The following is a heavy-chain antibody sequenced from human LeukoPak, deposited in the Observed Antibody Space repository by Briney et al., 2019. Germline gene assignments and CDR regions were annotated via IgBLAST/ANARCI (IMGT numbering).Heavy chain of an antibody. CDR3: ARGYYDSSGYYYVYTY. V-gene: IGHV1-69*13. Sequence: SVKVSCKASGGTFISYAISWVRQAPGQGLEWMGGIIPIFGTANYAQKFQGRVTITADESTSTAYMELSSLRPEDTAVYYCARGYYDSSGYYYVYTYWGQGTLVTVSP. D-gene: IGHD3-22*01. CDR2: IIPIFGTA. J-gene: IGHJ4*02. CDR1: GGTFISYA.